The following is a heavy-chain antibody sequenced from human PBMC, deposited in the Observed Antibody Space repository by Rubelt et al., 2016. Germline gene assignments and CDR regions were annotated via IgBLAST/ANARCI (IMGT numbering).Heavy chain of an antibody. J-gene: IGHJ4*02. CDR3: ACQLKGNLY. V-gene: IGHV3-33*01. D-gene: IGHD4/OR15-4a*01. CDR1: GFTFSSYG. CDR2: IWYDGSNK. Sequence: VQLVESGGGLVQPGGSLRLSCAASGFTFSSYGMHWVRQAPGKGLEWVAVIWYDGSNKYYADSVKGRFTISRDNSKNTLELQMNSLRAEDTAVYYCACQLKGNLYWGQGTLVTVSS.